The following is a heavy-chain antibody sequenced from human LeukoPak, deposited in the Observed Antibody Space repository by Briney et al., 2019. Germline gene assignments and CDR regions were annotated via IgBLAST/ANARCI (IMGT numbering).Heavy chain of an antibody. CDR1: GGTFSSYT. CDR2: IIPILGIA. D-gene: IGHD3-22*01. Sequence: SVKVSCKASGGTFSSYTISWVRQAPGQGPEWMGRIIPILGIANYAQKFQGRVTITADKSTSTAYMELSSLRSEDTAVYYCAREFYYYDSSGQIDYWGQGTLVTVSS. CDR3: AREFYYYDSSGQIDY. J-gene: IGHJ4*02. V-gene: IGHV1-69*04.